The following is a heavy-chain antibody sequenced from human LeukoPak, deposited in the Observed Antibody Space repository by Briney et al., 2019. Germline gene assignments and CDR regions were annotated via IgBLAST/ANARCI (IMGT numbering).Heavy chain of an antibody. CDR1: GFSLSGYA. D-gene: IGHD4-17*01. J-gene: IGHJ1*01. Sequence: PGGSLRLSCAASGFSLSGYAMSWVRQAPGKGLEWVSALSSFSTASYYADSVKGRFSISRDNSKNMLYLEMNSLRAEDTAVYYCAKSPVTTSQALGYFQHWGQGTLVTVSS. CDR3: AKSPVTTSQALGYFQH. V-gene: IGHV3-23*01. CDR2: LSSFSTAS.